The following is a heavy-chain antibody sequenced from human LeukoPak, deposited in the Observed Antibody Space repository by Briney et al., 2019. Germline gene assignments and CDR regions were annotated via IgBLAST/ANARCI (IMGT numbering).Heavy chain of an antibody. Sequence: PGRSLRPSWGAAAFTLSTYWMDSVRHAPGKWLVWVSRISPDGSSTSYADSVKGRFTISRDNAKNTLDLQMNSLRAEDTALYYCARGYYGSSFGYWGRGTLVTVCS. D-gene: IGHD3-10*01. CDR3: ARGYYGSSFGY. V-gene: IGHV3-74*01. CDR2: ISPDGSST. CDR1: AFTLSTYW. J-gene: IGHJ4*02.